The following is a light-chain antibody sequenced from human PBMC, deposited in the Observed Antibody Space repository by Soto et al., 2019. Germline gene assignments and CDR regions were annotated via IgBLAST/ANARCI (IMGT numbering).Light chain of an antibody. J-gene: IGKJ4*01. CDR3: QQLNTSPPLT. Sequence: DIQLTQSPSFLSASVGDRITITCRASQGISTYLAWYQQKPGKAPKLLIYAASTLQGGVPSRFSGSGSGTEFTLTISSLQPEDFATYYCQQLNTSPPLTFGGGTKVEIK. CDR2: AAS. V-gene: IGKV1-9*01. CDR1: QGISTY.